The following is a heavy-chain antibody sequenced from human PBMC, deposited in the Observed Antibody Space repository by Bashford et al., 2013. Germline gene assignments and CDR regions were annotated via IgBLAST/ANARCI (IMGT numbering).Heavy chain of an antibody. CDR3: ARDLIGGYSSSWYVEDNWFDP. CDR1: GDSISSYY. D-gene: IGHD6-13*01. J-gene: IGHJ5*02. V-gene: IGHV4-59*12. CDR2: IYYSGTT. Sequence: SETLSLTCTVSGDSISSYYWSWLRQPPGKGLEWIGYIYYSGTTYYNPSLKSRLTMSVDTSKNQFSLKLDSVTAADTAVYYCARDLIGGYSSSWYVEDNWFDPVGRGNPGHRLL.